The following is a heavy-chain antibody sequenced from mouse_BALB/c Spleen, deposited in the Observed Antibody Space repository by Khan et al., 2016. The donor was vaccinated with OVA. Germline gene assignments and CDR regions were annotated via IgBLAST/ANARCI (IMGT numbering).Heavy chain of an antibody. CDR1: GYTLTTYW. CDR2: INPTSGYT. Sequence: QVQLQQSGAELAKPGASVKMSCKASGYTLTTYWMHWVKQRPGQGLEWIGYINPTSGYTDYNDKFKDRATLSADKSSSTAYMQLNSLTSEDTAVYYCTRDRIDYWGQGTTLTVSS. V-gene: IGHV1-7*01. J-gene: IGHJ2*01. CDR3: TRDRIDY.